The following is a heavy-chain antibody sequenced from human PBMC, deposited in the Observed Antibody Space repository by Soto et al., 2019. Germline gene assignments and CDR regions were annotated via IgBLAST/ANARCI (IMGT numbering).Heavy chain of an antibody. CDR3: ARVRGYCTGGSCYVDS. Sequence: ASVKLSCKASGYTFTSYGISWVRQAPGQGFEWMGWISAYNGNTNYAQKFQDRVTMTTDTSTTTAYMELRSLISDDTAVYYFARVRGYCTGGSCYVDSWGQGTLVTVFS. D-gene: IGHD2-15*01. J-gene: IGHJ4*02. CDR2: ISAYNGNT. V-gene: IGHV1-18*04. CDR1: GYTFTSYG.